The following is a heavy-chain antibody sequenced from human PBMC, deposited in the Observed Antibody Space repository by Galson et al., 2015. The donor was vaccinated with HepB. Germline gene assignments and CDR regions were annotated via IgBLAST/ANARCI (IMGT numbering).Heavy chain of an antibody. V-gene: IGHV3-15*01. CDR1: GFTFSNAW. CDR3: TTDLDYGDPFDY. Sequence: SLRLSCAASGFTFSNAWMSWVRQAPGKGLEWVGRIKSKTDGGTTDYAAPVKGRFTISRDDSKNTLYLQMNSLKTEDTAVYYCTTDLDYGDPFDYWGQGTLVTVSS. CDR2: IKSKTDGGTT. J-gene: IGHJ4*02. D-gene: IGHD4-17*01.